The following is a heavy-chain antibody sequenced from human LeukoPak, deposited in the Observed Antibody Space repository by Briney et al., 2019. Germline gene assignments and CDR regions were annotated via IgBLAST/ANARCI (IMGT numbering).Heavy chain of an antibody. Sequence: ASVKASCKASGYTFTSYDINWVRQATGQGLEWMGWMNPNSGNTGYAQKFQGRVTITADKSTSTAYMELSSLRSEDTAVYYCARSSSGGDYWGQGTLVTVSS. V-gene: IGHV1-8*03. D-gene: IGHD6-19*01. CDR2: MNPNSGNT. CDR3: ARSSSGGDY. CDR1: GYTFTSYD. J-gene: IGHJ4*02.